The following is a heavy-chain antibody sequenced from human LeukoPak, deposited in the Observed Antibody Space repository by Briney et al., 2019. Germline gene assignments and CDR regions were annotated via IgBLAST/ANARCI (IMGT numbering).Heavy chain of an antibody. V-gene: IGHV3-23*01. J-gene: IGHJ4*02. CDR2: ISGSGGST. Sequence: PGGSLRLSCAASGFTFSSYAMSWVRQAPGKGLEWVSAISGSGGSTYYADSVKGRFTISRDNSKNTLYLQMNSLRAEDTAVYYCAKVRSRIAAAGTSVYYFDYWGQGIPVTVSS. D-gene: IGHD6-13*01. CDR1: GFTFSSYA. CDR3: AKVRSRIAAAGTSVYYFDY.